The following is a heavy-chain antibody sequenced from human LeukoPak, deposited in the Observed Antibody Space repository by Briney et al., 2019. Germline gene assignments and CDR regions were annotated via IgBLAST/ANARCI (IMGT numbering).Heavy chain of an antibody. J-gene: IGHJ4*02. Sequence: PGGTLRLSCAASGFTFSSYGMSWVRQAPGKGLEWVSAISGSGGSTYYADSVKGRFTISRDNSKNTLYLQMNSLRAEDTAVYYCARVGSSWSEAIDYWGQGTLVTVSS. CDR2: ISGSGGST. CDR1: GFTFSSYG. V-gene: IGHV3-23*01. D-gene: IGHD6-13*01. CDR3: ARVGSSWSEAIDY.